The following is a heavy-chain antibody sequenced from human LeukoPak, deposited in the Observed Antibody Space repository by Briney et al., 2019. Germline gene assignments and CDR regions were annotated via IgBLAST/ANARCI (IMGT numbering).Heavy chain of an antibody. CDR1: GYTFTGYY. V-gene: IGHV1-2*02. CDR3: ARLSCSTTSCYNDP. J-gene: IGHJ5*02. D-gene: IGHD2-2*02. Sequence: GASVKVSCKASGYTFTGYYMHWVRQAPGQGLEWMGWINPNSGGTNYAQKFQGRVTMTRDTSISTAYMELSRLRSDDTAVYYCARLSCSTTSCYNDPWGQGTLVTVSS. CDR2: INPNSGGT.